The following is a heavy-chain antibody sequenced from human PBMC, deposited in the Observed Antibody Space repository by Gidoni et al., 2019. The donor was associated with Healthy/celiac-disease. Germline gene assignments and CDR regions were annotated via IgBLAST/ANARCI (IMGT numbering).Heavy chain of an antibody. V-gene: IGHV4-4*02. J-gene: IGHJ4*02. CDR2: IYHSGST. CDR3: ARGLGRYYDSSGYYLDY. Sequence: QVQLQESGPGLVKPSGTLSLTCAVSGGSISSSNWWSWVRQPPGKGLEWIGEIYHSGSTNYNPSLKSRVTISVDKSKNQFSLKLSSVTAADTAVYYCARGLGRYYDSSGYYLDYWGQGTLVTVSS. D-gene: IGHD3-22*01. CDR1: GGSISSSNW.